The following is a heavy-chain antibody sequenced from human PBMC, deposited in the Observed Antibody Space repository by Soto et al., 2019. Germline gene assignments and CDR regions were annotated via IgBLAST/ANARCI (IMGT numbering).Heavy chain of an antibody. CDR2: IYSGGST. CDR3: ARPTVHYSNYRSLQSDYYYYGIDA. Sequence: PGGSLRLSCAASGFTVSSNYMSWVRQAPGKGLEWVSVIYSGGSTYYADSVKGRFTISRDNSKNTLYLQMNSLRAEDTAVYYCARPTVHYSNYRSLQSDYYYYGIDAWGQGTTVTVSS. CDR1: GFTVSSNY. V-gene: IGHV3-53*01. D-gene: IGHD4-4*01. J-gene: IGHJ6*02.